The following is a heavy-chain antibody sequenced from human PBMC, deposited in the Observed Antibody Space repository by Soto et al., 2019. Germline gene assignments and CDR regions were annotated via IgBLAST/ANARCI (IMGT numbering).Heavy chain of an antibody. J-gene: IGHJ4*02. CDR2: ISGSGGST. CDR3: ARTDKYNSQSSGWANRFDY. CDR1: GFTFSSYA. V-gene: IGHV3-23*01. D-gene: IGHD6-19*01. Sequence: GGSLRLSCAASGFTFSSYAMSWVRQAPGKGLEWVSAISGSGGSTYYRDTVKGRFTISRDNSKNTLYLQMNSLRAEDTAVYYCARTDKYNSQSSGWANRFDYWGQGTLVTVSS.